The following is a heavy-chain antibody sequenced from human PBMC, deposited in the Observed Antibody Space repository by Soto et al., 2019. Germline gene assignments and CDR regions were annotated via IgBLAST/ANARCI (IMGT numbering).Heavy chain of an antibody. CDR1: GGCVCSGIYY. D-gene: IGHD5-18*01. Sequence: SGSLSLTCTVSGGCVCSGIYYWSWIRQPPGKGLEWIGYIYYSGSTNYNPSLKSRVTISVDTSKNQFSLKLSSVTAADTAVYYCARDQRIQLWLRYYYYGMDVWGQGTTVTVSS. V-gene: IGHV4-61*01. CDR3: ARDQRIQLWLRYYYYGMDV. J-gene: IGHJ6*02. CDR2: IYYSGST.